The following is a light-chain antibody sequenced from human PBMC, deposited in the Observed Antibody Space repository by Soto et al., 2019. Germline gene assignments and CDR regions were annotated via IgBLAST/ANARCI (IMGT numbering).Light chain of an antibody. J-gene: IGKJ4*01. Sequence: DIVMTQSPATLSVSPGDRATLSCRASQSVTSTLAWYQQKPGQAPRLLIYGASTRATGIPARFSGSGSGTELTLTSSQPQDEAIAVYYCQQYNNGPALTFGGGTKVEIK. CDR1: QSVTST. CDR2: GAS. CDR3: QQYNNGPALT. V-gene: IGKV3-15*01.